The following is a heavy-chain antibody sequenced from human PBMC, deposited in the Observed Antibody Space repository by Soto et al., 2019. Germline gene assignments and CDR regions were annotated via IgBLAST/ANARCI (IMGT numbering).Heavy chain of an antibody. Sequence: QVQLVQSGADVKKPGSSVKVSCKASGGTFSSYAISWVRQAPGQGLEWVGGIIPRFCTANYAKKLQGRDTITADEPTSTAYMELSSLRSEDTAMYYCAKVKYDSSGYYRNFDYWGQGTLVTVSS. V-gene: IGHV1-69*01. J-gene: IGHJ4*02. CDR3: AKVKYDSSGYYRNFDY. CDR1: GGTFSSYA. CDR2: IIPRFCTA. D-gene: IGHD3-22*01.